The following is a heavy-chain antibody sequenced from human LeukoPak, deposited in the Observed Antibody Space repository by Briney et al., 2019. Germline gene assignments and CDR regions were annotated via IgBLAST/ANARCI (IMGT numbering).Heavy chain of an antibody. J-gene: IGHJ5*02. CDR2: INSDGSGT. CDR1: GFTFSSYW. V-gene: IGHV3-74*03. D-gene: IGHD6-19*01. CDR3: ARVRDSGWPNHNWFDP. Sequence: PGGSLRLSCAASGFTFSSYWMHWVRQAPGKGLVWVSCINSDGSGTTYADSVKGRFTISRDNAKNSLYLQMNSLRAEDTAVYYCARVRDSGWPNHNWFDPWGQGTLVTVSS.